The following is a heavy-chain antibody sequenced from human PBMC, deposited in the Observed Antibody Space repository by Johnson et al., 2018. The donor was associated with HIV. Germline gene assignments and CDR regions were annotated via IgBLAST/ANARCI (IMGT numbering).Heavy chain of an antibody. V-gene: IGHV3-9*01. CDR3: AKDRAAYSSSSPATFDL. D-gene: IGHD6-6*01. CDR1: GFTVSSNY. Sequence: VQLVESGGGLVQPGRSLRLSCAASGFTVSSNYMSWVRQAPGKGLEWVSGINWNGGSIGYAASVKGRFTIPRDNAKNSLYLQMNSLRAEDTALYYCAKDRAAYSSSSPATFDLWGQGTMVTVSS. J-gene: IGHJ3*01. CDR2: INWNGGSI.